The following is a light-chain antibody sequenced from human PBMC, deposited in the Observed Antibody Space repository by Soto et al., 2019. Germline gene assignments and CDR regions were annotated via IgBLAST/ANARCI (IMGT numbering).Light chain of an antibody. CDR2: AAS. CDR1: QGYRSY. V-gene: IGKV1-9*01. Sequence: DIQLTQSPSFLSASLGDRVTISCRASQGYRSYLAWYQQKPGKAPKLLIYAASTLHSGVSSRFSGSGSGTEFTLTISSLQPEDLATYYCQQFNSYPFTFGGGTKVEIK. J-gene: IGKJ4*01. CDR3: QQFNSYPFT.